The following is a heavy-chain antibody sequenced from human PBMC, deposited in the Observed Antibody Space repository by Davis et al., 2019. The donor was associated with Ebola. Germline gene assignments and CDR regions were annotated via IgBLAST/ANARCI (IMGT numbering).Heavy chain of an antibody. D-gene: IGHD5-12*01. CDR1: GGSISSSSYY. CDR2: IYYSGST. V-gene: IGHV4-39*01. Sequence: MPSETLSLTCTVSGGSISSSSYYWGWIRQPPGKGLEWIGSIYYSGSTYYNPSLKRRVTISVDTSKNQFSLKLSSVTAADTAVYYCARHGNSGYDSLLVNWFDPWGQGTLVTVSS. J-gene: IGHJ5*02. CDR3: ARHGNSGYDSLLVNWFDP.